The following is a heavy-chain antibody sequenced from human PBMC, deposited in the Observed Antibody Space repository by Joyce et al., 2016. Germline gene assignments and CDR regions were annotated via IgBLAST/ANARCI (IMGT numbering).Heavy chain of an antibody. D-gene: IGHD4-17*01. V-gene: IGHV1-69*01. CDR2: FIPILYTV. CDR1: GVSFSIYA. CDR3: ARWIYGDYGDF. Sequence: QVQLVQSGAEVQKPGSSVKVSCKASGVSFSIYAISWVRQAPGQGLEWMGGFIPILYTVNYAQKFQGRVAITADESTRTAYMEMSSLTSEDTAVYYCARWIYGDYGDFWGQGTLVTVSS. J-gene: IGHJ4*02.